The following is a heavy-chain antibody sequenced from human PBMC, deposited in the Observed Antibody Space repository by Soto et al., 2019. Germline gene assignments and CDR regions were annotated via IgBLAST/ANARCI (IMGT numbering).Heavy chain of an antibody. CDR1: GFNFEDYA. CDR2: ITWNSGTI. D-gene: IGHD3-22*01. CDR3: AKDIRVGFSSGGGD. V-gene: IGHV3-9*01. Sequence: EVQLVESGGGLVQPGRSLRLSCAASGFNFEDYAMHWVRQVPGRGLEWVSGITWNSGTIAYADSVKGRFTVSRDNAKNSLYLEMNSLRPDDTALYYCAKDIRVGFSSGGGDWGQGTLVTVSS. J-gene: IGHJ4*02.